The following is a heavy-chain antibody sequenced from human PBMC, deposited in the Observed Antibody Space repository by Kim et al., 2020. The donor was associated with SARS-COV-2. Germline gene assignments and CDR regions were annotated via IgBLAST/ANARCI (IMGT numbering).Heavy chain of an antibody. CDR1: GGSISSSSYY. D-gene: IGHD3-22*01. CDR3: ARVTYYYDSSGYSAFDI. J-gene: IGHJ3*02. V-gene: IGHV4-39*01. Sequence: SETLSLTCTVSGGSISSSSYYWGWIRQPPGKGLEWIGSIYYSGSTYYNPSLKSRVTISVDTSKNQFSLKLSSVTAADTAVYYCARVTYYYDSSGYSAFDIWGQGTMVTVSS. CDR2: IYYSGST.